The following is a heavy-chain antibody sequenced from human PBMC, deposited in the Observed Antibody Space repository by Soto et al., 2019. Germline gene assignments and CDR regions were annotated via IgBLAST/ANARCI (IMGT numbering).Heavy chain of an antibody. J-gene: IGHJ6*03. Sequence: PGGSLRLSCTASGFTFGDYAMSWFRQAPGKGLEWVGFIRSKAYGGTTEYAASVKGRFTISRDDSKSIAYLQMNSLKTEDTAVYYCPRVVYCSLPDLWPSNLAVWGKGPTVTVS. CDR1: GFTFGDYA. V-gene: IGHV3-49*03. D-gene: IGHD2-8*02. CDR3: PRVVYCSLPDLWPSNLAV. CDR2: IRSKAYGGTT.